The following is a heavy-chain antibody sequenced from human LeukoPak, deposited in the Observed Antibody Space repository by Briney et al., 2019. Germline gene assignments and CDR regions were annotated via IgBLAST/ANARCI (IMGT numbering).Heavy chain of an antibody. CDR2: IYTSGST. CDR3: ARASGITMIVVLNHDAFDI. J-gene: IGHJ3*02. D-gene: IGHD3-22*01. CDR1: GGSISSGSYY. V-gene: IGHV4-61*02. Sequence: SETLSLTCTGSGGSISSGSYYWSWIRQPAGKGLEWIGRIYTSGSTNYNPSLKSRVTISVDTSKTQFSLKLSSVTAADTAVYYCARASGITMIVVLNHDAFDIWGHGTMVTVSS.